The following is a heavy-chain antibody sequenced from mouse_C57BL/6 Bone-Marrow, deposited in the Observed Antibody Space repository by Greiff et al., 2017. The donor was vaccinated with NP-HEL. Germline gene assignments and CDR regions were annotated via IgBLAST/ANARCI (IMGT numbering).Heavy chain of an antibody. V-gene: IGHV5-12*01. Sequence: DVKLVESGGGLVQPGGSLKLSCAASGFTFSDYYMYWVRQTPEKRLEWVAYISNGGGSTYYPDTVKGRFTFSRDNAKNTLYLQMSRLKSEDTAMYYCARRDYYGSSYSWFAYWGQGTLVTVSA. CDR3: ARRDYYGSSYSWFAY. CDR1: GFTFSDYY. J-gene: IGHJ3*01. CDR2: ISNGGGST. D-gene: IGHD1-1*01.